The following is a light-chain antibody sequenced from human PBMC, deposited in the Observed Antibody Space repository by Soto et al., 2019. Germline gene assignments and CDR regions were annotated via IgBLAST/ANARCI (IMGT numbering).Light chain of an antibody. CDR3: HQHSYWPLT. J-gene: IGKJ5*01. CDR1: QSVSSN. V-gene: IGKV3-11*01. Sequence: EIVMTQSPATFSVSPGEGTAFADRTSQSVSSNLAWYQQKPGPSTRLLINDASNRATGIPARFSGSGSWTNFTLAISSLEPEDFAVYYCHQHSYWPLTLCQGTRV. CDR2: DAS.